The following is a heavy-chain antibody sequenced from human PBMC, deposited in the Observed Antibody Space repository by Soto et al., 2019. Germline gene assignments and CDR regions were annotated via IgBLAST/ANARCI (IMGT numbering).Heavy chain of an antibody. CDR3: ARHRVRGYCSSTSCFSWDY. CDR1: GGSISSYY. V-gene: IGHV4-59*08. CDR2: IYYSGST. D-gene: IGHD2-2*01. Sequence: PSETLSLTCTVSGGSISSYYWSWIRQPPGKGLEWIGYIYYSGSTNYNPSLKSRVTISVDTSKNQFSLKLSSVTAADTAVYYCARHRVRGYCSSTSCFSWDYWGQGTLVTVSS. J-gene: IGHJ4*02.